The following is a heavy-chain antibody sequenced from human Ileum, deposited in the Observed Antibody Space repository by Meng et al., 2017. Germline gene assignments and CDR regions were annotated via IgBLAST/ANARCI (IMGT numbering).Heavy chain of an antibody. V-gene: IGHV1-3*01. CDR1: GYTFTSHY. CDR3: ARVAVTGIGYFQY. D-gene: IGHD6-19*01. J-gene: IGHJ1*01. Sequence: RFWQSETEVKKPGASVKVPCKASGYTFTSHYIHWWRQAPGQGLEWMGWINGGTGNTEYSQNFQGRITFTRDTAASTVYMELSSLRSEDTAVFYCARVAVTGIGYFQYWGQGTLVTVSS. CDR2: INGGTGNT.